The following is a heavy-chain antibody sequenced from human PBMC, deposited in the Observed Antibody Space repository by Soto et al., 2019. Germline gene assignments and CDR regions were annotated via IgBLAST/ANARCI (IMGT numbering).Heavy chain of an antibody. CDR1: GYTFTSYA. V-gene: IGHV1-3*01. CDR3: ARDLGGYCSSTSCFPYNWFDP. D-gene: IGHD2-2*01. CDR2: INAGNGNT. Sequence: GASVKVSCKASGYTFTSYAMHWVRQAPGQRLEWMGWINAGNGNTKYSQKFQGRVTITRDTSASTAYMELSSLRSEDTAVYYCARDLGGYCSSTSCFPYNWFDPWGQGTLVTVSS. J-gene: IGHJ5*02.